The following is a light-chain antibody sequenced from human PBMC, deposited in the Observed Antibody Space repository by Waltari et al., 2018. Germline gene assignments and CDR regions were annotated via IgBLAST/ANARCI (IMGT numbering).Light chain of an antibody. J-gene: IGKJ4*01. CDR3: QQYYRVPLT. Sequence: DIVMTQSPDSLAVSLGERATINCKSSQGILDGANTRNALAWYQQKPGQSPNLLIYWASTRESGVPDRFSGSGSGTDFSLTISSLQAEDVAVYYCQQYYRVPLTFGGGTKIEIK. V-gene: IGKV4-1*01. CDR2: WAS. CDR1: QGILDGANTRNA.